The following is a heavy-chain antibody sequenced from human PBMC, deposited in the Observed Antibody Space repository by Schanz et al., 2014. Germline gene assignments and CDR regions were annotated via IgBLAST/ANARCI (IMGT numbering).Heavy chain of an antibody. CDR1: GFTFNSYA. CDR3: AKQIHYDILTVTRN. CDR2: IATSSSTR. V-gene: IGHV3-48*01. Sequence: EVQLVESGGGLVQPGGSLRLSCAASGFTFNSYAMTWVRQVPGKGLEWLSYIATSSSTRHYADSVKGRVTISRDNSENTLYLQMNSLRAEDTAVYYCAKQIHYDILTVTRNWGQGTLVTVSS. J-gene: IGHJ4*02. D-gene: IGHD3-9*01.